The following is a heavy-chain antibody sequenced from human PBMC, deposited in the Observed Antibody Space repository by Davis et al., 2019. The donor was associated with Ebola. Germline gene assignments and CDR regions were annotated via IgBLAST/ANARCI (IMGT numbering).Heavy chain of an antibody. CDR3: ARDTIFGVAPLSMNV. J-gene: IGHJ6*02. CDR1: GFTFSDYN. Sequence: GASLRLSCAASGFTFSDYNMNWVRQAPGKGLEWVSYISVTSNTKYYADSVRGRFTISRDNAKNSLYLEMNSLRDEDTAVYYCARDTIFGVAPLSMNVWGQGTTVTVSS. V-gene: IGHV3-48*02. CDR2: ISVTSNTK. D-gene: IGHD3-3*01.